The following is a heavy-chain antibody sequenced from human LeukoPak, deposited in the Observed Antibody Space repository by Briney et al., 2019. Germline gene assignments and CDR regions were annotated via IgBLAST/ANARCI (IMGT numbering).Heavy chain of an antibody. V-gene: IGHV4-59*01. Sequence: PSETLSLTCTVSGGSISSYYWSWIRQPPGKGLEWIGYIYYSGSTNYNPSLESRVTISVDTSKNQLSLKLSSVTAADSAVYYCARGPFFDYWGQGTLVTVSS. CDR3: ARGPFFDY. CDR1: GGSISSYY. J-gene: IGHJ4*02. CDR2: IYYSGST.